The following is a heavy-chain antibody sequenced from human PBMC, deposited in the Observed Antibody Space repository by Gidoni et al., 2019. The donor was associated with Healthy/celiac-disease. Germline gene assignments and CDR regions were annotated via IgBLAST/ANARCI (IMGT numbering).Heavy chain of an antibody. D-gene: IGHD3-22*01. CDR3: ARILYYYDSSGYYPAD. J-gene: IGHJ4*02. CDR2: IDWDDDK. V-gene: IGHV2-70*01. CDR1: GFSLSTSGMC. Sequence: QVTLRESGPALVKPTQTLTLPCTFSGFSLSTSGMCVSWIRQPPGKALEWLALIDWDDDKYYSTSLKTRLTISKDTSKNQVVLTMTNMDPVDTATYYCARILYYYDSSGYYPADWGQGTLVTVSS.